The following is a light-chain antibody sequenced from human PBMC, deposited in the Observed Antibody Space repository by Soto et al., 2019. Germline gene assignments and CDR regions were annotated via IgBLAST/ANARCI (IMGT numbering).Light chain of an antibody. CDR2: RNN. CDR3: ATRDDSLFVV. Sequence: QSVLTQPPSASETPGQRVTISCSGSSSSVGFEYVDWYQHVPGAAPKLLIYRNNLRPPGVPDRFSGSKSGTSASLAISGLRTEDEAVYYCATRDDSLFVVFGGGTKLTVL. V-gene: IGLV1-47*01. J-gene: IGLJ2*01. CDR1: SSSVGFEY.